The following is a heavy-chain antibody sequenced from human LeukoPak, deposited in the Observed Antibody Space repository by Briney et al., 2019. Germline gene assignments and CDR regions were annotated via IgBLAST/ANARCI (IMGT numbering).Heavy chain of an antibody. CDR1: GGSISSYY. J-gene: IGHJ3*02. D-gene: IGHD6-13*01. V-gene: IGHV4-4*07. CDR2: IYTSGST. CDR3: ARVEQQGSIFGAFDI. Sequence: SETLSLTCTVSGGSISSYYWSWIQQPAGKGLEWIGRIYTSGSTNYNPSLKSRVTISVDTSKNQFSLKLSSVTAADTAVYYCARVEQQGSIFGAFDIWGQGTMVTVSS.